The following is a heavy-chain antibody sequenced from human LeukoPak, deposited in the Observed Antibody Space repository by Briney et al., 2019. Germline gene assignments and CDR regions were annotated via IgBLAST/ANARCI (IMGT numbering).Heavy chain of an antibody. Sequence: GESLKISCEGSGYSFTSYWIAWVRQMPGKGLGWMGIIYPGDSDTRYSPSFQGQVTISADKSISTAYLQWSSLKASDTAMYYCARHSSIAAAGTPLDYWGQGTLVSVSS. CDR3: ARHSSIAAAGTPLDY. D-gene: IGHD6-13*01. J-gene: IGHJ4*02. V-gene: IGHV5-51*01. CDR2: IYPGDSDT. CDR1: GYSFTSYW.